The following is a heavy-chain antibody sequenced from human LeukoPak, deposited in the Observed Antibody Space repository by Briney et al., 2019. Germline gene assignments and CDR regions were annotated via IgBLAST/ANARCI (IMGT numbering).Heavy chain of an antibody. CDR3: ARGVWFGESTALNFDY. CDR1: GFTFSSYS. V-gene: IGHV3-48*01. Sequence: GRSLRLSCAASGFTFSSYSMNWVRQAPGKGLEWVSYISSSSSTIYYADSVKGRFTISRDNAKNSLYLQMNSLRAEDTAVYYCARGVWFGESTALNFDYWGQGTLVTVSS. D-gene: IGHD3-10*01. J-gene: IGHJ4*02. CDR2: ISSSSSTI.